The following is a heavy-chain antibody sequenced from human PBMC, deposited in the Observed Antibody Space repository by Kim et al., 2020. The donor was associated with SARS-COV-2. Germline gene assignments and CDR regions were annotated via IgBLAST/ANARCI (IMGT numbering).Heavy chain of an antibody. CDR3: ASSSGYYHHVDY. Sequence: GGSLRLSCAASGFTFSSYAMHWVRQAPGKGLEWVAVISYDGSNKYYADSVKGRFTISRDNSKNTLYLQMNSLRAEDTAVYYCASSSGYYHHVDYWGQGTLVTVSS. V-gene: IGHV3-30*04. J-gene: IGHJ4*02. CDR2: ISYDGSNK. CDR1: GFTFSSYA. D-gene: IGHD3-22*01.